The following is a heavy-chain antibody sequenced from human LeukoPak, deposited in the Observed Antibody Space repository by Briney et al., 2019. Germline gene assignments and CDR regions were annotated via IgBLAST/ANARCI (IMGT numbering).Heavy chain of an antibody. CDR1: GGSISSGGYY. V-gene: IGHV4-31*03. CDR3: ARAVYDYIWGSYRFDY. CDR2: IYYSGST. D-gene: IGHD3-16*02. J-gene: IGHJ4*02. Sequence: SQTLSLTCTVSGGSISSGGYYWSWIRQHPGKGLEWIGFIYYSGSTYYNPSLKGRVTFSVDTSENQFSLKLSSVNAADTAVYYCARAVYDYIWGSYRFDYWGQGTLVTVSS.